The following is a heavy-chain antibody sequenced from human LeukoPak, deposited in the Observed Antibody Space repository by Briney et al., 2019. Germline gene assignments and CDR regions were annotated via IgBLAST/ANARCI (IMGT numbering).Heavy chain of an antibody. V-gene: IGHV3-43*02. J-gene: IGHJ5*02. D-gene: IGHD3-10*01. CDR3: AKDVPYYYGSGKLRWFDP. Sequence: PGGSLRLSCAASGFTFDDYAMHWVRQAPRKGLEWVSLISGDGGSTYYADSVKGRFTISRDNSKNSLYLQMNNLRTEDTALYYCAKDVPYYYGSGKLRWFDPWGQGTLVTVSS. CDR1: GFTFDDYA. CDR2: ISGDGGST.